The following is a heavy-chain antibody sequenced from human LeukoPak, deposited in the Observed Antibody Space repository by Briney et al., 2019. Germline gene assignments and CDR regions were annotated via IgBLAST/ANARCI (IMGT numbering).Heavy chain of an antibody. CDR2: IYSGGKT. Sequence: GSLRLSCAVFGFTAGNKYMSWVRQAPGKGLEWVSVIYSGGKTYYADSVKGRFTISKDNFKNRLYLEMNSLRPEDTAVYYCASSSAWFLNYAMDVWGHGATVTVSS. CDR3: ASSSAWFLNYAMDV. V-gene: IGHV3-53*05. D-gene: IGHD6-19*01. J-gene: IGHJ6*02. CDR1: GFTAGNKY.